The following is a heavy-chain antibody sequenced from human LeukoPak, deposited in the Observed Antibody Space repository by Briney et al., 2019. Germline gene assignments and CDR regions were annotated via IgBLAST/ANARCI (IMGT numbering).Heavy chain of an antibody. D-gene: IGHD3-22*01. CDR3: AREGSDYYDSSGYYYYFDY. Sequence: PSGTLSLTCAVSGGSISSSNWWSWVRQPPGKGLEWIGEIYHSGSTYYNPSLKSRVTISVDTSKNQFSLKLSSVTAADTAVYYCAREGSDYYDSSGYYYYFDYWGQGTLVTVSS. V-gene: IGHV4-4*02. CDR1: GGSISSSNW. CDR2: IYHSGST. J-gene: IGHJ4*02.